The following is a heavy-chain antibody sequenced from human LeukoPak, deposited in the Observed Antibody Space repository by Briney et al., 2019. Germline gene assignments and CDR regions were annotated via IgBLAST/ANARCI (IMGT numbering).Heavy chain of an antibody. CDR3: ARRSAAKDAFDF. J-gene: IGHJ3*01. CDR2: ISSSSSTI. CDR1: GFSFSSYS. Sequence: PGGSLRLSCAASGFSFSSYSMNWARQSPGKGLEWDSYISSSSSTISYADSVKGRFTISRDNAKNTLYLQMNSLRAEDTAVYYCARRSAAKDAFDFWGQGTMVTVSS. V-gene: IGHV3-48*04. D-gene: IGHD6-25*01.